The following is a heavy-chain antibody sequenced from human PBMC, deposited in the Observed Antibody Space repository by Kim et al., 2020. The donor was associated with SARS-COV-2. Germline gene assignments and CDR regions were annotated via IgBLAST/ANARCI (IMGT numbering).Heavy chain of an antibody. CDR3: ARHHGEGIRYFVPLNWFDP. CDR2: IYYSGST. D-gene: IGHD3-9*01. J-gene: IGHJ5*02. V-gene: IGHV4-39*01. CDR1: GGSISSSSYY. Sequence: SETLSLTCTVSGGSISSSSYYWGWIRQPPGKGLEWIGSIYYSGSTYYNPSLKSRVTISVDTSKNQFSLKLSSVTAADTAVYYCARHHGEGIRYFVPLNWFDPWGQGTLVTVSS.